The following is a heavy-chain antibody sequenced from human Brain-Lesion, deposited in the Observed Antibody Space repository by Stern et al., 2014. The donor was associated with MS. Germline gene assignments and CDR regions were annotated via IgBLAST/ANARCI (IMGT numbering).Heavy chain of an antibody. CDR2: IYSSGST. CDR3: ARETGGYTYGDTDFFDY. Sequence: VQLVESGPGLVKPSQTLSLTCIVSGDSISSGSFYWNWIRQPAGKGLEWIGRIYSSGSTNYHPYLKSRVTLSWHTSKKQFSPKVFSVTAADTAVYYCARETGGYTYGDTDFFDYWGQGALVTVSS. D-gene: IGHD5-18*01. V-gene: IGHV4-61*02. CDR1: GDSISSGSFY. J-gene: IGHJ4*02.